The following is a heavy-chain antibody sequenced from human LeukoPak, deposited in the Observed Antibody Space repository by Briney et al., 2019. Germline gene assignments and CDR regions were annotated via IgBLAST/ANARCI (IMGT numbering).Heavy chain of an antibody. CDR1: GFTFSSYG. Sequence: GGSLRLSCAASGFTFSSYGMHWVRQAPGKGLEWVAVIWYDGSNKYYADSVKGRFTISRDNSKNTLYLQMNSLRAEDTAVYYCAREGLDSRYFDLWGRGTLVTVSS. J-gene: IGHJ2*01. D-gene: IGHD3-9*01. V-gene: IGHV3-33*01. CDR3: AREGLDSRYFDL. CDR2: IWYDGSNK.